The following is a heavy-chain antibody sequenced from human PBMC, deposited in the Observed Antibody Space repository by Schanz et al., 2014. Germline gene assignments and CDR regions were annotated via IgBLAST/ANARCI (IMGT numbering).Heavy chain of an antibody. D-gene: IGHD2-2*01. J-gene: IGHJ3*01. Sequence: QGQLVQSGAEVKKPGASVKVSCKASGYTFTSYGITWVRQAPGQGLEWMGWISAYNGHTTYAQKFQGRVAMTTDTSMSIAYMELRNVRYDDTAMYYCARGIPYCSSTSCSGLDAYDVWGQGTLVTVSS. V-gene: IGHV1-18*01. CDR3: ARGIPYCSSTSCSGLDAYDV. CDR2: ISAYNGHT. CDR1: GYTFTSYG.